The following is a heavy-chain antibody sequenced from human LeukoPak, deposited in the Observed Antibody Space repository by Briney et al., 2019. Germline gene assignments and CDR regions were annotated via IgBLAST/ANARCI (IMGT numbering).Heavy chain of an antibody. CDR2: IKQDGSEK. J-gene: IGHJ5*02. D-gene: IGHD4-17*01. CDR3: ARVDYGDYPDP. V-gene: IGHV3-7*01. Sequence: AGGSLRLSCAASGFNFSDYSMSWVRQAPGKGLEWVANIKQDGSEKYYVDSVKGRFTISRDNAKNSLYLQMNSLRAEDTAVYYCARVDYGDYPDPWGQGTLVTVSS. CDR1: GFNFSDYS.